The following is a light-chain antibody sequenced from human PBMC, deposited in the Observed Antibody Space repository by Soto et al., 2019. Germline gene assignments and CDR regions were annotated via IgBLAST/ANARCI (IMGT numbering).Light chain of an antibody. Sequence: EIVMTQSPAPLSVSPGERATLSCRASQSVRSSLAWYQQKPGQAPRLLIYDASTRATGVPARFSGSGSGTDFTLTISSLQSEDFAVYYCQQYNNWPPLTFGGGTKVDIK. J-gene: IGKJ4*01. CDR2: DAS. V-gene: IGKV3-15*01. CDR1: QSVRSS. CDR3: QQYNNWPPLT.